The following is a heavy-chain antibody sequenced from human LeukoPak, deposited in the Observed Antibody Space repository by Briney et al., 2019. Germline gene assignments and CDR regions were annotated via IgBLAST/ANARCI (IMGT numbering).Heavy chain of an antibody. CDR3: ARVNYFDY. J-gene: IGHJ4*02. V-gene: IGHV3-21*01. CDR1: GFTFSSYS. Sequence: GGTLRLSCAASGFTFSSYSMNWVRQAPAKGQERVSSISSRSSYIYYADPAKGRFTISRDNAKNSLYLPMTILRAQDRAVYYCARVNYFDYWGQGTLVTVSS. CDR2: ISSRSSYI.